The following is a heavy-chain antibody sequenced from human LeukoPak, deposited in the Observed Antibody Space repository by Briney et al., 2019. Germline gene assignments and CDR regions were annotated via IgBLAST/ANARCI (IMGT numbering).Heavy chain of an antibody. CDR1: GFTFDDHA. D-gene: IGHD6-6*01. J-gene: IGHJ4*02. CDR3: ARAAGSRIAAPVDY. CDR2: ISWNSGSI. Sequence: GGSLRLSCAASGFTFDDHAMHWVRQAPGKGLEWVSVISWNSGSIGYADSVKGRFTISRDNAKNSLYLQMNSLRAEDMALYYCARAAGSRIAAPVDYWGQGTLVTVSS. V-gene: IGHV3-9*03.